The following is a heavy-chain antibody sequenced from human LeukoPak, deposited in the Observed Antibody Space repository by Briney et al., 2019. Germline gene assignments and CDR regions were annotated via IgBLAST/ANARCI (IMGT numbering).Heavy chain of an antibody. J-gene: IGHJ4*02. D-gene: IGHD6-19*01. CDR1: RYSISSGYY. CDR2: IYYSWGT. Sequence: SETLSLTCTVSRYSISSGYYWAWIRQPPGKGLEWIVSIYYSWGTYYNPSLKSRDTISVDTSKNQFCLKLNSVSSADTGVYYCARDRVQWLVPERECDYWGQGTLVTVTS. CDR3: ARDRVQWLVPERECDY. V-gene: IGHV4-38-2*02.